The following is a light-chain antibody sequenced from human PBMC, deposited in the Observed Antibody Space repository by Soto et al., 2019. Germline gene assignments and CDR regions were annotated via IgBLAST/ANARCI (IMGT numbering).Light chain of an antibody. CDR1: SSNIGAGYD. J-gene: IGLJ2*01. V-gene: IGLV1-40*01. CDR3: QSYDSRMSGVV. CDR2: GNS. Sequence: QAVVTQPPSVSGAPGQRVTISCTGSSSNIGAGYDVHWYQQLPGTAPKLLIYGNSNRPSGVPDRFSGSKSGTSASLAITGLQDEDEADYYCQSYDSRMSGVVFGGGTKLTVL.